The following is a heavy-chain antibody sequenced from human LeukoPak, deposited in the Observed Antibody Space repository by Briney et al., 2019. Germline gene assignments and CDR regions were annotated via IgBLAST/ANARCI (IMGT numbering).Heavy chain of an antibody. J-gene: IGHJ6*02. D-gene: IGHD6-19*01. CDR3: AKDGGRLPYYGMDV. CDR2: ISGSGGST. Sequence: GGSLRLSCAASEFTFSTYAMSWARQAPGKGLEWVSAISGSGGSTFYADSVKGRFTISRDNSKNTLYLQMNSLRAEDTAVYYCAKDGGRLPYYGMDVWGQGTTVTVSS. V-gene: IGHV3-23*01. CDR1: EFTFSTYA.